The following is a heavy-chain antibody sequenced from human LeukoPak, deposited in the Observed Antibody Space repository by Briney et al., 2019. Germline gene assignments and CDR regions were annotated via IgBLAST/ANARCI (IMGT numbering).Heavy chain of an antibody. CDR1: GFTFDDYA. CDR2: ISWNSGSI. D-gene: IGHD6-13*01. Sequence: GRSLRLSCAASGFTFDDYAMHWVRQAPGKGLEWVSGISWNSGSIGYADSVKGRFTISRDNAKNSLYLQMNSLRAEDTALYYCAKDSRRYSSSWYTGNGLDPRGQGTLVTVSS. V-gene: IGHV3-9*01. J-gene: IGHJ5*02. CDR3: AKDSRRYSSSWYTGNGLDP.